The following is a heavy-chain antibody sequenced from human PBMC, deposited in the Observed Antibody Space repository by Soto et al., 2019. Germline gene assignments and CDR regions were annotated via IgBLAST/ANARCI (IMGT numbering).Heavy chain of an antibody. J-gene: IGHJ6*02. CDR1: GYSFNSYW. Sequence: PGESLKISCKGSGYSFNSYWISWVRQMPGKGLEWMGRIDPSDSYTNYSPSFQGHVTISADKSISTAYLQWSSLKASDTAMYYCARHGRGHYYYYGMDVWGQGTTVTVSS. CDR2: IDPSDSYT. V-gene: IGHV5-10-1*01. CDR3: ARHGRGHYYYYGMDV.